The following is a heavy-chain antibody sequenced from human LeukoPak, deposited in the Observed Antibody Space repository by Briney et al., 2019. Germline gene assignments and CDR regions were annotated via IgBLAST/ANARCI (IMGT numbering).Heavy chain of an antibody. V-gene: IGHV1-46*03. D-gene: IGHD3-10*01. CDR1: GYGFTSYY. J-gene: IGHJ4*01. Sequence: AASVKVSCKAFGYGFTSYYIHWVRQAPGQGLEWMGIINPSVGGTTYARKFQGRVTMTRDTSTSTVYMELSSLRSEDTAVYYCARHGSGRYYPAEGRVDYWGQEPWSPSPQ. CDR2: INPSVGGT. CDR3: ARHGSGRYYPAEGRVDY.